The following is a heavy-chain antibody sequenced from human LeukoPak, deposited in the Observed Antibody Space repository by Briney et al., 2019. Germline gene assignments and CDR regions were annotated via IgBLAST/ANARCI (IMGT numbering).Heavy chain of an antibody. CDR2: INHSGST. Sequence: PSETLSLTCAVYGGSFSGYYWSWIRQPPGKGLEWIGEINHSGSTNYNPSLKSRVTISVDTSKNQFSLKLSSVTAADTAVYYCARMRDSGSYFSFGYYFDYWGQGTLVTVSS. V-gene: IGHV4-34*01. D-gene: IGHD1-26*01. CDR1: GGSFSGYY. CDR3: ARMRDSGSYFSFGYYFDY. J-gene: IGHJ4*02.